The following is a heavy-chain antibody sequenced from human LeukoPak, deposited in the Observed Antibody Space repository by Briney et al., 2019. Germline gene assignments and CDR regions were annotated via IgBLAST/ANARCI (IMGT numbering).Heavy chain of an antibody. CDR3: ARGGTHGVYFDY. D-gene: IGHD1-1*01. Sequence: PSQTLSLTCTVSGGSISSGGYYWSWIRQHPGTGLEWIGYIYYSGSTYYNPSLKSRVTISVDTSKNQFSLKLSSVTAADTAVYYCARGGTHGVYFDYWGRGTLVTVSS. CDR1: GGSISSGGYY. CDR2: IYYSGST. V-gene: IGHV4-31*03. J-gene: IGHJ4*02.